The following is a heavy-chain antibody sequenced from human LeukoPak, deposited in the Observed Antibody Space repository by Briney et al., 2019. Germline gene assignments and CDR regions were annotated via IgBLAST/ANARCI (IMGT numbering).Heavy chain of an antibody. Sequence: GGSLRLSCASSGFTFADYGMSWVRQAPGKGLEWVSGITGNGGSVGYADSMKGRFIISRDNAKNSLYLQMNSLRDEDTALYYCARDHVGSGYYYFDSWGQRTLVTVSS. CDR3: ARDHVGSGYYYFDS. D-gene: IGHD3-22*01. V-gene: IGHV3-20*04. CDR2: ITGNGGSV. J-gene: IGHJ4*02. CDR1: GFTFADYG.